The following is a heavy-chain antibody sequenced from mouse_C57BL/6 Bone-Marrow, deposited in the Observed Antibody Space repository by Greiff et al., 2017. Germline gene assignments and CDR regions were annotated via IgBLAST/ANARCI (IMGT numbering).Heavy chain of an antibody. Sequence: EVMLVESGGGLVKPGGSLKLSCAASGFTFSDYGMHWVRQAPEKGLEWVAYISSGSSTIYYADTVKGRFTISRDNAKNTLFLQMTSLRSEDTAMYYCARPAYYSFYAMDYWGQGTSVTVSS. CDR1: GFTFSDYG. D-gene: IGHD2-12*01. CDR3: ARPAYYSFYAMDY. J-gene: IGHJ4*01. V-gene: IGHV5-17*01. CDR2: ISSGSSTI.